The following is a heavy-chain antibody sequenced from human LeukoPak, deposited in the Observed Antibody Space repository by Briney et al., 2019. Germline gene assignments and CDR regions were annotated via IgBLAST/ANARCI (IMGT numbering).Heavy chain of an antibody. D-gene: IGHD6-13*01. CDR3: ARAGLSSSWYWFDP. J-gene: IGHJ5*02. V-gene: IGHV4-61*02. CDR1: GGSISSGSCY. CDR2: IYTSGST. Sequence: SETLSLTCTVSGGSISSGSCYWSWIRQPAGKGLEWIGRIYTSGSTNYNPPLKSRVTISVATSKNQFSLKLSSVTAADTAVYYCARAGLSSSWYWFDPWGQGTLVTVSS.